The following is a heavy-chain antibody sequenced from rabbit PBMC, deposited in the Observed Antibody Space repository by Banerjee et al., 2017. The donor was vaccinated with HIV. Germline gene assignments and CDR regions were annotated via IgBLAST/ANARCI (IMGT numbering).Heavy chain of an antibody. D-gene: IGHD6-1*01. CDR1: GYDFSSYY. CDR3: AREYSYNHGYAGYAWDL. CDR2: ISDGGSA. J-gene: IGHJ6*01. V-gene: IGHV1S37*01. Sequence: QEQLEESGGDLVRPEGSLTLSCKASGYDFSSYYMGWVRQAPGKGLEWIGYISDGGSAHYASWVNGRFTISKTSTTVDLKMTSLTAADTAIYFCAREYSYNHGYAGYAWDLWGPGTLVTVS.